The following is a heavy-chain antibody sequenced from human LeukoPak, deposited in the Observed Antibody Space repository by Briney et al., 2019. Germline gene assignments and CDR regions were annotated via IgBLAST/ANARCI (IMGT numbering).Heavy chain of an antibody. V-gene: IGHV3-21*01. CDR2: ISSSSSYI. CDR1: GFTFSSYS. Sequence: KPGGSLRLSCAASGFTFSSYSMNWVRQAPGKGLECVSSISSSSSYIYYADSVKGRFTISRDNAKNSLYLQMNSLRAEDTAVYYCARVDTIFGVVIPTFDYWGQGTLVTVSS. D-gene: IGHD3-3*01. CDR3: ARVDTIFGVVIPTFDY. J-gene: IGHJ4*02.